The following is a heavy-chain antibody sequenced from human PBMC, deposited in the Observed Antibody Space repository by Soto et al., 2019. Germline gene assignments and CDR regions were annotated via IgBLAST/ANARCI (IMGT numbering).Heavy chain of an antibody. CDR1: GFTFSSYA. CDR2: ISGSGGST. V-gene: IGHV3-23*01. D-gene: IGHD4-17*01. CDR3: GKCRLTTGYFDL. Sequence: EVQLLESGGGLVQPGGSLRLSCEASGFTFSSYAMSWVRQAPGKGLEWVSGISGSGGSTYYADSVKGRFTISRDNSKTTLNRQRKSRRAKDTAVYYWGKCRLTTGYFDLWGRGTLVTVSS. J-gene: IGHJ2*01.